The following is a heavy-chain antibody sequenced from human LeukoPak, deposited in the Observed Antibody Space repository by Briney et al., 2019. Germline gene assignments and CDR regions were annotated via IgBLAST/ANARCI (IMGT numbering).Heavy chain of an antibody. Sequence: PGGSLGLSCAASGFTLSSYGMHWVRQAPGKGLEWVAVISYDGSNKYYADSVKGRFTISRDNSKNTLYLQMNSLRAEDTAVYYCAKDGSVVAAPGYWGQGTLVTVSS. CDR3: AKDGSVVAAPGY. J-gene: IGHJ4*02. V-gene: IGHV3-30*18. CDR2: ISYDGSNK. D-gene: IGHD2-15*01. CDR1: GFTLSSYG.